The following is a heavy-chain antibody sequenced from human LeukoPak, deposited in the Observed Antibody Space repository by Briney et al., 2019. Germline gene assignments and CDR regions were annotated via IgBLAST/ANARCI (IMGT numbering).Heavy chain of an antibody. CDR1: GFTFSTYE. D-gene: IGHD3-22*01. CDR2: ITGDATST. J-gene: IGHJ4*02. CDR3: AKVAVAGIYDSSGFDY. V-gene: IGHV3-23*01. Sequence: GGSLRLSCAASGFTFSTYEMHWVRQAPGKGLEWVSGITGDATSTYYSDSVKGRFTVSRDNSKNTLYLQMNSLRAEDTAVYYCAKVAVAGIYDSSGFDYWGQGTLVTVSS.